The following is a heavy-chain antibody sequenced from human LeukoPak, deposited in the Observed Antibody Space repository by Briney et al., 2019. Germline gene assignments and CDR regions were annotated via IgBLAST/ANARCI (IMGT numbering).Heavy chain of an antibody. J-gene: IGHJ4*02. CDR3: ARTGIGELLLRFPAY. CDR1: GDSISTNINF. D-gene: IGHD3-10*01. CDR2: VYYSGST. V-gene: IGHV4-39*01. Sequence: SETLSLTCTVSGDSISTNINFWGWIRQPPGKGLEWIGSVYYSGSTFYNPSLKSRVTISVDMSKKQFSLKLRSVTAADTAVYYCARTGIGELLLRFPAYWGKGTLVTVSS.